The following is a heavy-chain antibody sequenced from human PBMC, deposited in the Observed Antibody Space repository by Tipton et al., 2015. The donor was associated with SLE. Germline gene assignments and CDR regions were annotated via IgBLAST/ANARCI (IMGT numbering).Heavy chain of an antibody. Sequence: TLSLTCTVSGGSISSYYWSWIRQPPGKGLEWIGYIYYSGSTNYNPSLKSRVTISVDTSKNQFSLKLSSVTAADTAVYYCARGVLRGAFDYWGQGTLVTVSS. D-gene: IGHD3-16*01. J-gene: IGHJ4*02. V-gene: IGHV4-59*01. CDR3: ARGVLRGAFDY. CDR2: IYYSGST. CDR1: GGSISSYY.